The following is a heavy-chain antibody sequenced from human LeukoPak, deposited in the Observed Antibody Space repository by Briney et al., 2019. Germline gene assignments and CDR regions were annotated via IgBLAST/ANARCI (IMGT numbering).Heavy chain of an antibody. CDR2: IYSGGST. J-gene: IGHJ6*02. Sequence: GGSLRLSCAASGFTVSSNYMSWVRQAPEKGLEWVSAIYSGGSTYYADSVKGRFTISRDNSKNTLYLQMNSLRAEDTAVYYCARDRLRSYYYGMDVWGQGTTVTVSS. D-gene: IGHD3-3*01. V-gene: IGHV3-53*01. CDR1: GFTVSSNY. CDR3: ARDRLRSYYYGMDV.